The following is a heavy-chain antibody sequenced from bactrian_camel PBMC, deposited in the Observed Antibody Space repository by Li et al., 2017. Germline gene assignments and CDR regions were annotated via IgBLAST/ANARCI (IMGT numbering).Heavy chain of an antibody. V-gene: IGHV3S53*01. J-gene: IGHJ4*01. Sequence: HVQLVESGGRSVQAGGSLTLSCSTSSLNRVKFGYMSWFRQAPGKEREGVTAIDSDGRTSYADSVKGRFTISKDNAKNTLYLQMNSLKPEDTAMYYCAADVPLSALSGDRRSTVVVTGTEPVRYNYWEQGTQVTVS. CDR2: IDSDGRT. D-gene: IGHD2*01. CDR3: AADVPLSALSGDRRSTVVVTGTEPVRYNY. CDR1: SLNRVKFGY.